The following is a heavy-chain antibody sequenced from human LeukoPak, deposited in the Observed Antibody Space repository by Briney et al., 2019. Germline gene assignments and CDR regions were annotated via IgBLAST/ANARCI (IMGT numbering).Heavy chain of an antibody. J-gene: IGHJ6*03. Sequence: SETLSLTCTVSGGSISSYYWSWIRQPAGKGLEWIGRIYTSGSTNYNPSLKSRVTMSVDTSKNQFFLRLSSVTAADTAVYYCARELLWFGEPNYYYYYMDVWGKGTTVTISS. D-gene: IGHD3-10*01. V-gene: IGHV4-4*07. CDR2: IYTSGST. CDR3: ARELLWFGEPNYYYYYMDV. CDR1: GGSISSYY.